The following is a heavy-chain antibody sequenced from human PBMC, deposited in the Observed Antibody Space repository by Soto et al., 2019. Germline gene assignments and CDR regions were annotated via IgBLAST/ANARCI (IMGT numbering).Heavy chain of an antibody. CDR3: AKDQGYYDFWSGSADV. CDR2: ISGSGGST. CDR1: GFTFSSYA. D-gene: IGHD3-3*01. Sequence: GGSLRLSCAASGFTFSSYAMSWVRQAPGKGLEWVSAISGSGGSTYYADSVKGRFTISRDNSKNTLYLQMNSLRAEDTAVFYCAKDQGYYDFWSGSADVWGKGTTVTVSS. V-gene: IGHV3-23*01. J-gene: IGHJ6*04.